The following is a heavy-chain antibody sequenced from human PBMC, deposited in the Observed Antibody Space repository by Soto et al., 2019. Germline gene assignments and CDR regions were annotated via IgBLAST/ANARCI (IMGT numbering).Heavy chain of an antibody. Sequence: LSLTCTVTGGTISGYYWTWIRQSAGGRLEWIGRIYSSGSTNYNPSLKSRVTISLDTSMNHFSLRLSSVTAADTAVYYCARGQRFSDWFDPWGQGTLVTVSS. D-gene: IGHD3-3*01. J-gene: IGHJ5*02. CDR3: ARGQRFSDWFDP. CDR2: IYSSGST. V-gene: IGHV4-4*07. CDR1: GGTISGYY.